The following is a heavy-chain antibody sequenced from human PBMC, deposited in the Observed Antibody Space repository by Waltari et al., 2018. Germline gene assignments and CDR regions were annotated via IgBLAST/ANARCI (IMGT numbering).Heavy chain of an antibody. J-gene: IGHJ3*02. V-gene: IGHV3-7*01. D-gene: IGHD5-12*01. Sequence: EVLLVESGGGWVQTGGSLRLSCAASRSSFSNSWMNWVRQVPGRGLEWVANINQDGSEEYYVDSVKGRFTISRDNAKNSLYLEMKTLRAEDTAIYYCARTGARWLQFAAFDIWGQGTMVTVSS. CDR2: INQDGSEE. CDR3: ARTGARWLQFAAFDI. CDR1: RSSFSNSW.